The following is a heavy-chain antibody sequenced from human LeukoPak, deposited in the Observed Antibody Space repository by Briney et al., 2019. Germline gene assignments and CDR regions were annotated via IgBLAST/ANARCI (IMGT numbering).Heavy chain of an antibody. D-gene: IGHD1-7*01. V-gene: IGHV3-21*01. Sequence: AGGSLRLSCAASGFTFSSYSMNWVRQAPGKGLEWVSSISSSSSYIYYADSVKGRFTISRDNAKNSLYLQMNSLRAEDTAVYYCARELFLDWNYVDGYQGGFDPWGQGTLVTVSS. J-gene: IGHJ5*02. CDR2: ISSSSSYI. CDR3: ARELFLDWNYVDGYQGGFDP. CDR1: GFTFSSYS.